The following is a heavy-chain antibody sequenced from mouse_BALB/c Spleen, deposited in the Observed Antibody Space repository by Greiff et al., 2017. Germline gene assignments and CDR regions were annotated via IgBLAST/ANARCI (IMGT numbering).Heavy chain of an antibody. V-gene: IGHV1S81*02. CDR3: TREDLGYFDV. CDR1: GYTFTSYY. CDR2: INPSNGGT. Sequence: VKLQESGAELVKPGASVKLSCKASGYTFTSYYMYWVKQRPGQGLEWIGEINPSNGGTNFNEKFKSKATLTVDKSSSTAYMQLSSLTSEDSAVYYCTREDLGYFDVWGAGTTVTVSS. J-gene: IGHJ1*01.